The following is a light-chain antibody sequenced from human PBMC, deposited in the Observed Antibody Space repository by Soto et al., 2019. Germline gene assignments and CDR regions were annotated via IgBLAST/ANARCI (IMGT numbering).Light chain of an antibody. J-gene: IGKJ1*01. CDR3: QQYNSYRT. V-gene: IGKV1-39*01. Sequence: IPMTHSPASLSASARKRVTSTCRASQSISSYLNWYQQKPGKAPKLLIYAASSLQSGVPSRFSGSGSGTEFTLTISSLQPDDFATYYCQQYNSYRTFGQGTKVDIK. CDR1: QSISSY. CDR2: AAS.